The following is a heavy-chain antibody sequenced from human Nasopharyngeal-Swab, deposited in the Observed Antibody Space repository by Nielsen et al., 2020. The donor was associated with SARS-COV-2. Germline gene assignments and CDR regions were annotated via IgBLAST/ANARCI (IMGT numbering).Heavy chain of an antibody. J-gene: IGHJ6*02. V-gene: IGHV3-7*01. CDR3: AGNRNNWNVDYHYYGMDV. Sequence: GGSLRLSWAASGFTCSTYWRSWVRQAPGKGLEWVANIKQDGSEKYYVDSVKGRFTISRDNAKNSLYLQMNSLRAEDTAVYYCAGNRNNWNVDYHYYGMDVWGQGTTVTVSS. CDR1: GFTCSTYW. CDR2: IKQDGSEK. D-gene: IGHD1-20*01.